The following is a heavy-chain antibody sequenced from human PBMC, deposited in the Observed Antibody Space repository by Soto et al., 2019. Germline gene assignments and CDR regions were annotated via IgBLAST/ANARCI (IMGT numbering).Heavy chain of an antibody. CDR3: ARQYLGYSSGWYNYFDY. CDR1: GGSISSHY. V-gene: IGHV4-59*08. Sequence: SETLSLTYTVSGGSISSHYWSWTRQPPGKGLEWIGYIYYSGSTNYNPSLRSRVTISVDTSKTQFSLKLSSVTAADTAVYYCARQYLGYSSGWYNYFDYWGQGTLVTVSS. J-gene: IGHJ4*02. D-gene: IGHD6-19*01. CDR2: IYYSGST.